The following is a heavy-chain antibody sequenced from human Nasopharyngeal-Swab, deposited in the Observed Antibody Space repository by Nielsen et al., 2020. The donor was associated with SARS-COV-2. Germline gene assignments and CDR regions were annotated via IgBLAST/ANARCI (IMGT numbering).Heavy chain of an antibody. CDR3: AKDRYCSSTSCHYYYYYYMDV. J-gene: IGHJ6*03. V-gene: IGHV3-30*02. CDR2: IRYDGSNK. Sequence: GGSLRLSCAASGFTFSSYGMHWVRQAPGKGLEWVAFIRYDGSNKYYADSVKGRFTISRDNSKNTLYLQMNSLGAEDTAVYYCAKDRYCSSTSCHYYYYYYMDVWGKGTTVTVSS. D-gene: IGHD2-2*01. CDR1: GFTFSSYG.